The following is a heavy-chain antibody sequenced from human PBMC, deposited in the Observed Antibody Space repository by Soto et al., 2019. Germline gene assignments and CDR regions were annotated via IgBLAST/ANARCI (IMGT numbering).Heavy chain of an antibody. Sequence: SETLSLTGAVYGGSFSGYYWSWIRQPPGKGLEWSGEINHSGSTNYNPSLKSRVTISVDTSKNQFSLKLSSVTAADTAVYYCARGELLEWLLDYWGQGTLVTVSS. V-gene: IGHV4-34*01. CDR3: ARGELLEWLLDY. J-gene: IGHJ4*02. CDR1: GGSFSGYY. D-gene: IGHD3-3*01. CDR2: INHSGST.